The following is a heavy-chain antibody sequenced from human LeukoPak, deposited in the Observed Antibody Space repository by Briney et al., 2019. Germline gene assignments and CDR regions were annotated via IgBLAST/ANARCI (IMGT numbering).Heavy chain of an antibody. V-gene: IGHV1-46*01. CDR3: ARDNPFENFDP. J-gene: IGHJ5*02. Sequence: GASVKVSCKASGYTFTTSHMHWVRQAPGQGLEWMGTITGNGASRSFAQKFQGRLTMTRDMSTSTVYMELSGLTSEDTAVYYCARDNPFENFDPWGQGTLVTVSS. CDR1: GYTFTTSH. CDR2: ITGNGASR.